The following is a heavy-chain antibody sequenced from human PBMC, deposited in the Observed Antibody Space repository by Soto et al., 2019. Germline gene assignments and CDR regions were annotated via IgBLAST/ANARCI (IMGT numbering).Heavy chain of an antibody. V-gene: IGHV4-59*02. CDR1: GSCVSSDS. J-gene: IGHJ4*02. CDR3: ARRSKSTTGWYYFDL. CDR2: VYYNGVT. Sequence: SESLSLTCTACGSCVSSDSWSWAWQPPGKGLEWIGYVYYNGVTKYNPSLKSRVTISVDTSQNQFSLRLSSVTAADTAVYYCARRSKSTTGWYYFDLWGQGTLVTVSS. D-gene: IGHD6-19*01.